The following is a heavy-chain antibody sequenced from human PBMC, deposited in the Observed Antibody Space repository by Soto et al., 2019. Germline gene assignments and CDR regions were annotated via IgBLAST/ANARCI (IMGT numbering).Heavy chain of an antibody. V-gene: IGHV4-39*01. J-gene: IGHJ4*02. CDR3: ARQRTSVVTQAYFDS. D-gene: IGHD2-21*02. Sequence: LSLTCTVTGDSINNRSYYWGWIRQPPGKGLEWMGRIYYSGSTYNNPSLKSRVSMSVDTSKNQFSLKLRSVTAADTALYYCARQRTSVVTQAYFDSWGQGSLVTVSS. CDR1: GDSINNRSYY. CDR2: IYYSGST.